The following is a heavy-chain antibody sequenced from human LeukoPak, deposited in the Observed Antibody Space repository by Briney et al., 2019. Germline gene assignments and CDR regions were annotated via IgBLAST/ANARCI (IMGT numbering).Heavy chain of an antibody. CDR3: ARDSGTLLSGAFDI. CDR1: GFTFSSYD. V-gene: IGHV3-13*01. D-gene: IGHD3-10*01. Sequence: GGSLRLSCAASGFTFSSYDMHWVRQATGKGLEWVSAIGTAGDTYYPGSVKGRFTISRENAKNSLYLQMNSLRAGDTAVHYCARDSGTLLSGAFDIWGQGTMVTVSS. J-gene: IGHJ3*02. CDR2: IGTAGDT.